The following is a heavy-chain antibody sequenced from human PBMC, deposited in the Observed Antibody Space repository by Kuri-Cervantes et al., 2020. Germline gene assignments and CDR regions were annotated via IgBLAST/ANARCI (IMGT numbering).Heavy chain of an antibody. CDR2: ISSSSSTI. D-gene: IGHD3-16*01. CDR3: ARNYDYVWGSYKDAFDI. J-gene: IGHJ3*02. Sequence: GGSLRPSCAASGFTFSSYSMNWVRQAPGKGLEWVSYISSSSSTIYYADSVKGRFTISRDNSKNTLYVRMNSLRAEDTALYYCARNYDYVWGSYKDAFDIWGQGTMVTVSS. CDR1: GFTFSSYS. V-gene: IGHV3-48*01.